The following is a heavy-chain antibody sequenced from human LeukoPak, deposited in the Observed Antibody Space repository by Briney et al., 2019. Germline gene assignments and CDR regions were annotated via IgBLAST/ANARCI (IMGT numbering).Heavy chain of an antibody. V-gene: IGHV3-11*01. J-gene: IGHJ4*02. CDR3: ARARGYSSYYFDY. CDR1: GFPFNDYY. Sequence: PGGSLRLSCAPSGFPFNDYYMSWIRQAPGKGLEWISYINSSGTTIYYADSVKGRFTISRDNAKNSLYLQMDGLRVEDAAVYYCARARGYSSYYFDYWGQGTLVTVSS. CDR2: INSSGTTI. D-gene: IGHD5-18*01.